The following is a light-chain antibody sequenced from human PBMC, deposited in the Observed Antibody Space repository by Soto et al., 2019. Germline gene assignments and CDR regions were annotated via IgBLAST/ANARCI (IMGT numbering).Light chain of an antibody. CDR1: QSVSSY. CDR3: QQRGNWPRT. J-gene: IGKJ1*01. V-gene: IGKV3-11*01. Sequence: EIVLTQSPATLSLSPGERATLSCRASQSVSSYLAWYQQNPGQAPRLLIYDASNRATGIPARFSGSGSGTDFTLTISSLEPEDFAVYYCQQRGNWPRTFGQGTKVDI. CDR2: DAS.